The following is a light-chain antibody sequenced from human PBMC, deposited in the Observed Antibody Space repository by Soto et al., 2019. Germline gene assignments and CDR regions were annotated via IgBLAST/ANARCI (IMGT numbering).Light chain of an antibody. V-gene: IGKV3-11*01. Sequence: IVLTQSPATLPLSPGESATLSCRASQSVSRYLAWYQQKPGQAPRLLIYDASSRATGIPARFSGSGSGTDFTLTISSLEPEDFAVYYCQQRGNWPPITFGQGTRLEIK. J-gene: IGKJ5*01. CDR2: DAS. CDR3: QQRGNWPPIT. CDR1: QSVSRY.